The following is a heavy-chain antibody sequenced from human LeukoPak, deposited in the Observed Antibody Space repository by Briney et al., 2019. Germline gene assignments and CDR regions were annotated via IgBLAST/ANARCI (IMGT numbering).Heavy chain of an antibody. D-gene: IGHD3-22*01. V-gene: IGHV4-39*01. J-gene: IGHJ4*02. CDR1: GGSISSSSYY. CDR3: ARTSELYDTCGLRRRGGFDY. CDR2: IYYSGSS. Sequence: SETLSLTCTVSGGSISSSSYYWGWIRQPPGKGLEWIGTIYYSGSSYYNPSLKSRVTISVDTSKNQFSLKLSSVTAADTAVYLFARTSELYDTCGLRRRGGFDYWGQGTLVTVSS.